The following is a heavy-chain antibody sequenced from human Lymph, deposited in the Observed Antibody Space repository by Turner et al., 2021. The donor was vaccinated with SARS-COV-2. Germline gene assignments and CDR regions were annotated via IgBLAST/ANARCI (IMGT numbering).Heavy chain of an antibody. V-gene: IGHV3-30-3*01. Sequence: QVQLVESGGGVVQPGRSLRLSCAASGFTFNTYPMHWVRQAPGKGMEWVAVISYDGSNKYYADSVKGRFTISRDNSKNTLYLQMNSLGAEDTAVYYCARDSSGSGTLDYWGQGTLVTVSS. D-gene: IGHD3-10*01. CDR1: GFTFNTYP. J-gene: IGHJ4*02. CDR2: ISYDGSNK. CDR3: ARDSSGSGTLDY.